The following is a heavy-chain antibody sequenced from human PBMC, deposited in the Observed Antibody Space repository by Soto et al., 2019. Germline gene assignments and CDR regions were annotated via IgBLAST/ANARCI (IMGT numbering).Heavy chain of an antibody. Sequence: SETLSLTCTVSGDSISSYYWSWIRQPPGKGLEWIGFISYSGSTSYNPSLKSRVTISVDTSKNQFSLKLSSVTAADTAVYYCARYSGTYYVYWGPGTLVTVSS. D-gene: IGHD1-26*01. CDR3: ARYSGTYYVY. J-gene: IGHJ4*02. V-gene: IGHV4-59*01. CDR2: ISYSGST. CDR1: GDSISSYY.